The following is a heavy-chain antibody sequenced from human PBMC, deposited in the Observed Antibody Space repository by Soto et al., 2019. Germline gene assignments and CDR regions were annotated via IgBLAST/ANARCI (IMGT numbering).Heavy chain of an antibody. Sequence: PVGSLRLSCAAFGFTFSSYAMSWVRQAPGKGLEWVSAISGSGGSTYYADSVKGRFTISRDNSKNTLYLQMNSLRAEDTAVYYCQKARIAAAVLSYYDYGVDVWGQGTTVSVS. D-gene: IGHD6-13*01. V-gene: IGHV3-23*01. CDR2: ISGSGGST. CDR1: GFTFSSYA. CDR3: QKARIAAAVLSYYDYGVDV. J-gene: IGHJ6*02.